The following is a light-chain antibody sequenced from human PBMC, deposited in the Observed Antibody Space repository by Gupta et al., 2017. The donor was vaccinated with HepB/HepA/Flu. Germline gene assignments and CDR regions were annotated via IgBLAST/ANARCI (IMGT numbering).Light chain of an antibody. CDR1: QGISSY. J-gene: IGKJ3*01. CDR2: GAF. CDR3: QQGNSYPFT. Sequence: DIQLTQSPSFLSASVRDRVTITCRASQGISSYVAWYQQRPGQAPKLLIYGAFTLQGGVPSRFSGSGSGTEFTLTINSLQPEDFATYYCQQGNSYPFTFGHGTTVDIK. V-gene: IGKV1-9*01.